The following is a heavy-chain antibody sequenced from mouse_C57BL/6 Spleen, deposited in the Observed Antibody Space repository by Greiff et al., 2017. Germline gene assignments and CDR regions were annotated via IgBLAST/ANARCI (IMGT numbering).Heavy chain of an antibody. D-gene: IGHD1-1*01. CDR1: GFTFSDYY. CDR3: AIPLYYGSSYEGYFDV. V-gene: IGHV5-12*01. CDR2: ISNGGGST. Sequence: EVKLVESGGGLVQPGGSLKLSCAASGFTFSDYYMYWVRQTPEKRLEWVAYISNGGGSTYYPDTVKGRFTISRDNAKNTLYLQMSRLKSEDTAMYYCAIPLYYGSSYEGYFDVWGTGTTVTVSS. J-gene: IGHJ1*03.